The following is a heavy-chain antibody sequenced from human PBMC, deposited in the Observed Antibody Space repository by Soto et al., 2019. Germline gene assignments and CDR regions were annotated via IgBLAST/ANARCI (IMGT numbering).Heavy chain of an antibody. Sequence: SATLSITCTVSGGSVTNSSYYWGWIRQSPGKGLEWIGSVYYRGRSYSKSSVKSRVTISVDTSKNRFSLSLNSVTASDTAVYFCVSQRTTVPTQAYFDYWGPGALVTVSS. D-gene: IGHD4-17*01. J-gene: IGHJ4*02. V-gene: IGHV4-39*01. CDR3: VSQRTTVPTQAYFDY. CDR1: GGSVTNSSYY. CDR2: VYYRGRS.